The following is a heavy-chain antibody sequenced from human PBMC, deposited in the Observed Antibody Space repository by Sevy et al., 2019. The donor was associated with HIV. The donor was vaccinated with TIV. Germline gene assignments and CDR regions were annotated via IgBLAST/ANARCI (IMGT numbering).Heavy chain of an antibody. V-gene: IGHV5-51*01. J-gene: IGHJ4*02. CDR3: ARQGRDGYNPFDY. Sequence: GESLKISCKGSGYSFTNYWNGWVRQMPGKGLEWMGFNYPGDSDTRYSPAFQRQVTISADKSTSTGYLQRSSLKASDTAMYYCARQGRDGYNPFDYWGQGTLVTVSS. D-gene: IGHD5-12*01. CDR2: NYPGDSDT. CDR1: GYSFTNYW.